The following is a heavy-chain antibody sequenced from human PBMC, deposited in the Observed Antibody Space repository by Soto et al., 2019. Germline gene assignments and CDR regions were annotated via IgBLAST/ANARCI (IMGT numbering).Heavy chain of an antibody. V-gene: IGHV1-69*13. J-gene: IGHJ6*02. Sequence: ASVKVSCKASGGTFSSYAISWVRQAPGRGLEWMGGIIPIFGTADYAQKFQGRVTITADESTSTAYMELSSLRSEDTAVYYCASGSGSYRVYYYYGIDVWGQGTTVTVSS. CDR1: GGTFSSYA. D-gene: IGHD3-10*01. CDR3: ASGSGSYRVYYYYGIDV. CDR2: IIPIFGTA.